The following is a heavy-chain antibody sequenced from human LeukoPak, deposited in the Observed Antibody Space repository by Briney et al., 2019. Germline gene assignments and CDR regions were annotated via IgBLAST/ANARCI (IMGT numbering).Heavy chain of an antibody. V-gene: IGHV1-58*01. CDR1: GFTFTSSA. J-gene: IGHJ6*02. CDR2: IVAGSGNT. CDR3: AADSITMVRGVHFLPASSV. D-gene: IGHD3-10*01. Sequence: GTSVKVSRKASGFTFTSSAVQWVRQARGQRLEWIGWIVAGSGNTNYAQKFQERVTITRDMSTSTAYMELSSLRSEDTAVYYCAADSITMVRGVHFLPASSVWGQGTTVTVSS.